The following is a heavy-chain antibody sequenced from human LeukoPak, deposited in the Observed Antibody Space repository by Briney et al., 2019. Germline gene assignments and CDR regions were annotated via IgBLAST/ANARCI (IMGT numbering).Heavy chain of an antibody. CDR1: GFTFRSYS. CDR3: ARDFCSSTSCRFDY. V-gene: IGHV3-48*04. D-gene: IGHD2-2*01. J-gene: IGHJ4*02. Sequence: GGSLRLSCAASGFTFRSYSMNWVRQAPGKGLEWVSYISSSSSIYNADSVKGRFTISRDNAKNSLYLHMNSLRAEDTAVYYCARDFCSSTSCRFDYWGQGTLVTVSS. CDR2: ISSSSSI.